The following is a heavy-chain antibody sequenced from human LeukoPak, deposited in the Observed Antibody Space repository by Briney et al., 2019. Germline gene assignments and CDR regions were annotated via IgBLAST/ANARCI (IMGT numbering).Heavy chain of an antibody. D-gene: IGHD6-13*01. V-gene: IGHV4-39*07. CDR2: IYYSGST. Sequence: SETLSLTCTVSGGSISSSSYYWNWIRQPPGKGLEWIVSIYYSGSTYYNPSLKSRLTISVDTSKNHFSLKLSSVTAADTAVYYCSGTPDSTNWSNFYRMGGLGQGTTGTVPS. CDR3: SGTPDSTNWSNFYRMGG. J-gene: IGHJ6*01. CDR1: GGSISSSSYY.